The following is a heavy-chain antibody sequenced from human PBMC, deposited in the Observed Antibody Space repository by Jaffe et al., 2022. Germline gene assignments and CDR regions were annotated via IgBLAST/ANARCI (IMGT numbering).Heavy chain of an antibody. CDR2: IYTSGST. J-gene: IGHJ2*01. V-gene: IGHV4-61*02. CDR3: ASARYYYDSSGTGRYWYFDL. CDR1: GGSISSGSYY. Sequence: QVQLQESGPGLVKPSQTLSLTCTVSGGSISSGSYYWSWIRQPAGKGLEWIGRIYTSGSTNYNPSLKSRVTISVDTSKNQFSLKLSSVTAADTAVYYCASARYYYDSSGTGRYWYFDLWGRGTLVTVSS. D-gene: IGHD3-22*01.